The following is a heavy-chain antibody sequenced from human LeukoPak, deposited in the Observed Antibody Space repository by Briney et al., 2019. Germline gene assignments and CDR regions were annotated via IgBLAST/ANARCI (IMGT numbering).Heavy chain of an antibody. Sequence: SETLSLTCTVSGGSIDSQYWSWIRQPPGKGLEWTGYIYYSGSTDYNPSLKSRVTILVDTSKNQFSLKLRSVTAADTAVYYCARSGERYQLLPFDYWGQGILVTVSS. J-gene: IGHJ4*02. CDR3: ARSGERYQLLPFDY. CDR2: IYYSGST. D-gene: IGHD2-2*01. CDR1: GGSIDSQY. V-gene: IGHV4-59*11.